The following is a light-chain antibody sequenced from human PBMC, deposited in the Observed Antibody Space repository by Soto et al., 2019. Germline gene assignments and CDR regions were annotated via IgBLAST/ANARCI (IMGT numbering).Light chain of an antibody. J-gene: IGKJ2*01. CDR2: AAS. V-gene: IGKV1-12*01. CDR3: QQASSFPHT. CDR1: QPISSW. Sequence: DIQMTQSPSTVSASVGDTVTITCRASQPISSWLAWFRQRPGEAPELLIYAASTLHSGVPSRFSGSGSGTDFALTISGLQPEDFATYYCQQASSFPHTFGQGTRVDIK.